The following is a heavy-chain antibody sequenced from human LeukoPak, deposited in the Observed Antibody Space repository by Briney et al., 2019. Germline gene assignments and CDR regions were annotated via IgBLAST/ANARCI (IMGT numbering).Heavy chain of an antibody. CDR2: INPSGGST. V-gene: IGHV1-46*01. J-gene: IGHJ4*02. Sequence: ASVKVSCKASGYTFTSYYMHWVRQAPGQGLEWMGIINPSGGSTSYAQKFRGRVTMTRDTSTSTVYMELSSLRSEDTAVYYCARDSWDDVSFDYWGQGTLVTVSS. CDR1: GYTFTSYY. D-gene: IGHD1-1*01. CDR3: ARDSWDDVSFDY.